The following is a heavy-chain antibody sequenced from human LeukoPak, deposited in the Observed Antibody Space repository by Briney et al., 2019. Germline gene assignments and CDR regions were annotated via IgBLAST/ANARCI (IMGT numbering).Heavy chain of an antibody. Sequence: SETLSLTCTVSGGSISSYYWSWIRQPPGKGLEWIGYIYYSGSTNYNPSLKSRVTISVDTSKNQFSLKLSSVTAADTAVYYCARGYYVPLYYYYYMDVWGKGTTVTVSS. D-gene: IGHD3-22*01. CDR3: ARGYYVPLYYYYYMDV. J-gene: IGHJ6*03. CDR2: IYYSGST. V-gene: IGHV4-59*01. CDR1: GGSISSYY.